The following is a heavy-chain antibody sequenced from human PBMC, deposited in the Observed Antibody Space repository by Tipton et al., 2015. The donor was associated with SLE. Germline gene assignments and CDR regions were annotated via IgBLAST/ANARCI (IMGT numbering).Heavy chain of an antibody. CDR1: GYSISSGYY. V-gene: IGHV4-38-2*01. J-gene: IGHJ3*02. CDR2: IYHSGST. Sequence: LRLSCAVSGYSISSGYYWGWIRQPPGKGLEWIGCIYHSGSTYYNPSLKSRVTISVDTSKNQFSLKLSSVTAADTAVYYCARPDTAMVSRAFDIWGQGTMVTVSS. CDR3: ARPDTAMVSRAFDI. D-gene: IGHD5-18*01.